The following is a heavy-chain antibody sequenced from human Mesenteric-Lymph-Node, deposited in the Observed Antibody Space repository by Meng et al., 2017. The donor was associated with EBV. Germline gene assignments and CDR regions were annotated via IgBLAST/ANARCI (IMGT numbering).Heavy chain of an antibody. CDR2: IYWDDVK. V-gene: IGHV2-5*02. D-gene: IGHD6-13*01. J-gene: IGHJ4*02. Sequence: QITLTASGPTLVRPTHTLTLTCTFSGFSFSTPGVGVGWIRQAPGKALEWMARIYWDDVKRYRPSLKSRLTIKNHTSKNQVVLTMTNMDPVDTATYYCAPGMGNTSWYVRFDYWGQGTLVTVSS. CDR3: APGMGNTSWYVRFDY. CDR1: GFSFSTPGVG.